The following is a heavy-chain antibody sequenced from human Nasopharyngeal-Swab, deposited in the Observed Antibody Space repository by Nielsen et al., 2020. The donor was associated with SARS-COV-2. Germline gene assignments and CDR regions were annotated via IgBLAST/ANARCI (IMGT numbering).Heavy chain of an antibody. CDR2: INPDSGDT. D-gene: IGHD3-22*01. V-gene: IGHV1-2*02. Sequence: ASVKVSCQTSGYTFTDYYIHWVRQVPGQGPEWVGCINPDSGDTKYAQKFQGRVTVTRDTSRSTAYIQLSRLRSDDTAVYYCARDYYDNYDSDYWGQGTLVTVSS. J-gene: IGHJ4*02. CDR3: ARDYYDNYDSDY. CDR1: GYTFTDYY.